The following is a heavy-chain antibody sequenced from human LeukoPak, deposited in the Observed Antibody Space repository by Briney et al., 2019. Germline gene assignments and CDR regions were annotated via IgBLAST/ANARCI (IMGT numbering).Heavy chain of an antibody. CDR1: GGSFSGYY. D-gene: IGHD1-26*01. CDR2: INHSGST. CDR3: ARKIVGATRQSRPFDY. Sequence: PSETLSLTCAVYGGSFSGYYWSWIRQPPGKGLEWIGEINHSGSTNYNPSLKSRVTISVDTSKNQFSLKLSSVTAADTAVYYCARKIVGATRQSRPFDYWGQGTLVTVSS. V-gene: IGHV4-34*01. J-gene: IGHJ4*02.